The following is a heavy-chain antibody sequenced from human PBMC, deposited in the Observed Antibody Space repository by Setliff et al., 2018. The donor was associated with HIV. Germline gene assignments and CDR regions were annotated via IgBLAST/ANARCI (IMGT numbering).Heavy chain of an antibody. J-gene: IGHJ4*02. D-gene: IGHD3-10*01. CDR3: AKDDMPYYGSGSYIGDY. CDR1: GYMFTNYG. Sequence: ASVKVSCKASGYMFTNYGITWVRQAPGQGLEWLGWVSAYNGNINYAPKLQGRITLTTDSSTTTAYMELGSLRSDDTAVYYCAKDDMPYYGSGSYIGDYWGQGTPVTVSS. V-gene: IGHV1-18*01. CDR2: VSAYNGNI.